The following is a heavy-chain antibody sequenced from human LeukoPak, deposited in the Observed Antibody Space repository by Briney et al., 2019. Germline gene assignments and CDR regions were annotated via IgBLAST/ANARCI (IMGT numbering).Heavy chain of an antibody. CDR3: AKRPYSGSYEGDWFDP. V-gene: IGHV3-21*04. J-gene: IGHJ5*02. D-gene: IGHD1-26*01. CDR1: GFTFSSYS. CDR2: ISSSSSYI. Sequence: PGGSLRLFCAASGFTFSSYSMNWVRQAPGKGLEWVSSISSSSSYIYYADSVKGRFTISRDNSKNTLYLQMNSLRAEDTAVYYCAKRPYSGSYEGDWFDPWGQGTLVTVSS.